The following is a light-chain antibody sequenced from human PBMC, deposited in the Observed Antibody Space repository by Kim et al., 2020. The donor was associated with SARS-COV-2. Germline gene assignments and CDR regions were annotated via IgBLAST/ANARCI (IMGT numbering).Light chain of an antibody. CDR3: QSFDSRLNGYV. V-gene: IGLV1-40*01. Sequence: TVTVACAGTNSNLGGIYHAHCYQHIPGTAPKLLIYGNINRPSGVPARFSATKSGSSASLDITGLQAEDEGDYYCQSFDSRLNGYVFGTGTKVTVL. CDR1: NSNLGGIYH. CDR2: GNI. J-gene: IGLJ1*01.